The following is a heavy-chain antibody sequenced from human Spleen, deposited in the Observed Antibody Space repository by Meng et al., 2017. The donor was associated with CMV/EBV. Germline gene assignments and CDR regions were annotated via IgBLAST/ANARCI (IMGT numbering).Heavy chain of an antibody. CDR1: GFTFSTYT. CDR3: ARDRRGFGDFFGSDP. D-gene: IGHD3-10*01. V-gene: IGHV3-48*04. Sequence: GGSLRLSCVASGFTFSTYTMNWVRQAPGKGLEWVSYISSSGNTIYYADSLKGRFTISRDNAKNSLYLQMNSLRVEDTAVYYCARDRRGFGDFFGSDPWGQGTLVTVSS. CDR2: ISSSGNTI. J-gene: IGHJ5*02.